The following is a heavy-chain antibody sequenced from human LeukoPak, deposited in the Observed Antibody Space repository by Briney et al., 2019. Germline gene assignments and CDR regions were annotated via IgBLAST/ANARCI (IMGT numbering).Heavy chain of an antibody. CDR3: ARGGSGATGWFDP. CDR2: MYHSGRS. D-gene: IGHD1-26*01. J-gene: IGHJ5*02. V-gene: IGHV4-38-2*02. Sequence: PSETLSLTCSVSGYSISSGFYWGWIRQPPGKGLAYIGSMYHSGRSHNNPSLKSRVVISIDTSKNQFSLKLNSVTAADTAVYYCARGGSGATGWFDPWGRGTLVTVSS. CDR1: GYSISSGFY.